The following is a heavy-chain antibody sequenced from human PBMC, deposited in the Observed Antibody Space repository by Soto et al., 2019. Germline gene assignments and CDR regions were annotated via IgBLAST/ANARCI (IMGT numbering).Heavy chain of an antibody. CDR3: ARDGRSSYSSGWYYFDY. V-gene: IGHV1-46*01. CDR1: GYTFPSYY. CDR2: INPSAGST. J-gene: IGHJ4*02. Sequence: QVQLVQSGAEVKKPGASVKVSCKASGYTFPSYYMHWVRQAPGQGLELMGIINPSAGSTSYAQKFESRVTMTRDTSTSTVYMELSSLISEDTAVYSCARDGRSSYSSGWYYFDYWGQGTLVTVAS. D-gene: IGHD6-19*01.